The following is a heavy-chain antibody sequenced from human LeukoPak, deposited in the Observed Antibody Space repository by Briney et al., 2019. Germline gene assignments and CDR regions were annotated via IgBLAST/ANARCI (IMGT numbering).Heavy chain of an antibody. CDR2: IKSKTDGGTT. CDR3: TSSSTSSWYYYFDY. J-gene: IGHJ4*02. D-gene: IGHD6-13*01. CDR1: GFTFTNAW. V-gene: IGHV3-15*01. Sequence: GGSLRLSCAASGFTFTNAWMNWVRQAPGKGLEWVGRIKSKTDGGTTDYAAPVKGRFTISRDDSKNTLYLQMNSLKTEDTAVYYCTSSSTSSWYYYFDYWGQGTLVTVCS.